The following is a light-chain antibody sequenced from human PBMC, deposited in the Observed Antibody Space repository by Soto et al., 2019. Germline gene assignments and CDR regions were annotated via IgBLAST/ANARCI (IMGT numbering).Light chain of an antibody. CDR2: GTS. J-gene: IGKJ4*01. CDR1: QSVRSSH. V-gene: IGKV3-20*01. Sequence: EIVLTQSPGTLSLSPGERATLSCWASQSVRSSHLAWYQQMPGQALRLLIYGTSNRATGIPDRFSGSGSGTYFTLTFYRGEREELAVYVCQQYSSSPLTFGGGTKVEI. CDR3: QQYSSSPLT.